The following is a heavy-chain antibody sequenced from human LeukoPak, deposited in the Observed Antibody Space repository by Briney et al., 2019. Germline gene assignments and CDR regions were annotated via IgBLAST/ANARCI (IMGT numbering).Heavy chain of an antibody. V-gene: IGHV3-33*01. J-gene: IGHJ4*02. CDR1: GFTFSSYG. CDR3: ARHLGYCSGGSCYSSYFDY. CDR2: IWNDGSNK. D-gene: IGHD2-15*01. Sequence: GRSLRLSCAASGFTFSSYGMHWVRQAPGKGLEWVAVIWNDGSNKYYADSVKGRFTISRDNSKNTLYPQMNSLRAEDTAVYYCARHLGYCSGGSCYSSYFDYWGQGTLVTVSS.